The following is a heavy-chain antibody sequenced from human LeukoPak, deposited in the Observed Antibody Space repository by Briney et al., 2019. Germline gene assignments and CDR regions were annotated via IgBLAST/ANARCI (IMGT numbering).Heavy chain of an antibody. CDR2: MNPNSGNT. Sequence: ASVKVSCKASGYTFTSYDINWVRQATGQGLEWMGWMNPNSGNTGYAQKFQGRVTITRNTSISTAYMELSSLRSEDTAVYYRARARKGYYYDSSGYGDFDYWGQGTLVTVSS. D-gene: IGHD3-22*01. V-gene: IGHV1-8*03. CDR3: ARARKGYYYDSSGYGDFDY. J-gene: IGHJ4*02. CDR1: GYTFTSYD.